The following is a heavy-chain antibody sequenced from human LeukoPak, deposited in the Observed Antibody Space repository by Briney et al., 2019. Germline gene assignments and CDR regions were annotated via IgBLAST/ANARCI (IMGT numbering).Heavy chain of an antibody. V-gene: IGHV4-34*01. J-gene: IGHJ5*02. CDR3: AREIYLRVTIFGVVRNNWCDL. CDR2: IKHRERT. Sequence: KPSETLSLTCAVHGGSVSGYYWSWIRQPPGKGLEWIGEIKHRERTNYSPSLKSRVTISVDTSKNQFSLKLSSVTAADTAVYYCAREIYLRVTIFGVVRNNWCDLGGQGTLVTVSS. CDR1: GGSVSGYY. D-gene: IGHD3-3*01.